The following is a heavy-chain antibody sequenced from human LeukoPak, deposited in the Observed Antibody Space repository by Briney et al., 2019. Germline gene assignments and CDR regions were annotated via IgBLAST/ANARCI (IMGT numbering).Heavy chain of an antibody. D-gene: IGHD5-18*01. CDR3: ARHPERYSYFDY. V-gene: IGHV4-39*01. CDR2: IYYSGSA. Sequence: PSETLSLTCTVSGGSISSSSYYWGWIRQPPGKGLEWIGSIYYSGSAYYNPSLKSRVTMSVDTSRNQFSLRLSSVTAADTAVYSYARHPERYSYFDYWGQGTLVTVSS. CDR1: GGSISSSSYY. J-gene: IGHJ4*02.